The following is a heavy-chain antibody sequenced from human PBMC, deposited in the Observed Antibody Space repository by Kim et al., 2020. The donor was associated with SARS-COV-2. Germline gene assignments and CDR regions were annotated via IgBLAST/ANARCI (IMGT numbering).Heavy chain of an antibody. D-gene: IGHD3-9*01. J-gene: IGHJ4*02. Sequence: ASVKVSCKASGYTFTSYGISWVRQAPGQGLEWMGWISAYNGNTNYAQKLQGRVTMTTDTSTSTAYMELRSLRSDDTAVYYCARVGELRYFDWLEYWGQGTLVTVSS. V-gene: IGHV1-18*01. CDR2: ISAYNGNT. CDR1: GYTFTSYG. CDR3: ARVGELRYFDWLEY.